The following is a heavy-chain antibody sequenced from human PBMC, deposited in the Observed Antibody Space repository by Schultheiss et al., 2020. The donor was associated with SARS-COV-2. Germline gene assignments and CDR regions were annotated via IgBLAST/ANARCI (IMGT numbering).Heavy chain of an antibody. Sequence: SVKVSCKASGGTFSSYAISWVRQAPGQGLEWMGRIIPILGIANYAQKFQGRVTITADKSTSTAYMELSSLRSEDTAVYYCARARIRVVKQLVPNYYYYGMDVWGQGTTVTVSS. CDR1: GGTFSSYA. CDR3: ARARIRVVKQLVPNYYYYGMDV. V-gene: IGHV1-69*04. J-gene: IGHJ6*02. D-gene: IGHD6-13*01. CDR2: IIPILGIA.